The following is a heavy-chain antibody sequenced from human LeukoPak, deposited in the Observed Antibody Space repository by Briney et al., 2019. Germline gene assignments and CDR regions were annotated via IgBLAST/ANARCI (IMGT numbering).Heavy chain of an antibody. J-gene: IGHJ4*02. V-gene: IGHV3-15*04. CDR2: VERKTDGGTT. D-gene: IGHD2-15*01. CDR3: AKTPDCIGGSRYGGYFDY. CDR1: GFTFSNAW. Sequence: GGSLRLSCAASGFTFSNAWMSWVRQAPGKGLEWVGRVERKTDGGTTAYAAPVKGRFSISRDDSKNTLYLQMNSLKTEDTAVYYCAKTPDCIGGSRYGGYFDYWGQGTLVTVSS.